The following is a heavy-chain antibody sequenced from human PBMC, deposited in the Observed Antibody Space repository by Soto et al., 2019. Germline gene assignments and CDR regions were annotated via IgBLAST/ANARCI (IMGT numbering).Heavy chain of an antibody. CDR2: ISWNSGSI. CDR3: AKVGAKKHGSRDYWYFDL. V-gene: IGHV3-9*01. J-gene: IGHJ2*01. D-gene: IGHD1-26*01. CDR1: GFTFDDYA. Sequence: EVQLVESGGGLVQPGRSLRLSCAASGFTFDDYAMHWVRQAPGKGLEWVSGISWNSGSIGYADSVKGRFTISRDNAKNSLYLQMNSLRAEDTALYYCAKVGAKKHGSRDYWYFDLWGRGTLVTVSS.